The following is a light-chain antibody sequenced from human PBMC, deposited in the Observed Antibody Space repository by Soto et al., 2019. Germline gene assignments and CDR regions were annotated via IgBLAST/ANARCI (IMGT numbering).Light chain of an antibody. J-gene: IGKJ3*01. CDR3: QQSYSSPFT. CDR1: QSISDY. Sequence: DIQMTQSPSSLSASVGDRVAITCRATQSISDYLNWYQQKPGKALKLLIYGASNLQSGVPSRFSGSGSGTDFTLTISGLQPKDFAIYYCQQSYSSPFTFGPGTKVDVK. V-gene: IGKV1-39*01. CDR2: GAS.